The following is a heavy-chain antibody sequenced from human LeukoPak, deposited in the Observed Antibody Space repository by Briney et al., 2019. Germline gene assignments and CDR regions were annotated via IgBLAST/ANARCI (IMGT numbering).Heavy chain of an antibody. CDR3: ARAYSNYYYYMDV. CDR1: GFNFSTYG. CDR2: IKSSSAYI. Sequence: GGSLRLSCAASGFNFSTYGMNWVRQAPGKGLEWVSSIKSSSAYIYYADSVKGRFTISRDNAKKSLFLQMDSLRVEATAVYYCARAYSNYYYYMDVWGRGTTVTVSS. J-gene: IGHJ6*03. D-gene: IGHD4-11*01. V-gene: IGHV3-21*01.